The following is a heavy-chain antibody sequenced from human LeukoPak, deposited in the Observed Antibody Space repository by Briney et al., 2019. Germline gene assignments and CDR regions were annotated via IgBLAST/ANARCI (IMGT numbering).Heavy chain of an antibody. CDR1: GFTFSSYA. D-gene: IGHD3-3*01. CDR2: ISGSGGST. CDR3: TTDLHYDFWSGYYTGGDY. J-gene: IGHJ4*02. Sequence: GGSLRLSCAASGFTFSSYAMSWVRQAPGKGLEWVSAISGSGGSTYYADSVKGRFTISRDNSKNTLYLQMNSLKTEDTAVYYCTTDLHYDFWSGYYTGGDYWGQGTLVTVSS. V-gene: IGHV3-23*01.